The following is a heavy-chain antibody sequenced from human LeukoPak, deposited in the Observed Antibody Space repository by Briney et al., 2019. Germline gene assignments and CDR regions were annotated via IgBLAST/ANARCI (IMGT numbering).Heavy chain of an antibody. D-gene: IGHD3/OR15-3a*01. CDR1: GGSISSSSYY. CDR3: AVGLGLYFDY. V-gene: IGHV4-39*01. Sequence: SETLSLTCTVSGGSISSSSYYWGWIRQPPGKGLEWIGSIYYSGSTYYNPSLKSRVTISVDTSKNQFSLKLRSVTAADTAMYYCAVGLGLYFDYWGQGTLVTVS. CDR2: IYYSGST. J-gene: IGHJ4*02.